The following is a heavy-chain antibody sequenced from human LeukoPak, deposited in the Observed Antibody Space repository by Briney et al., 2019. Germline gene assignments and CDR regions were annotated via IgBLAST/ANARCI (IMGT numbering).Heavy chain of an antibody. J-gene: IGHJ6*02. D-gene: IGHD3-22*01. Sequence: ASAKVSCKASGYTFTSYGISWVRQAPGQGLEWMGWISAYNGNTNYAQKLQGRVTMTTDTSTSTAYMELRSLRSDDTAVYYCARDRPRYYYDSSGYQIHGMDVWGQGTTVTVSS. CDR1: GYTFTSYG. CDR3: ARDRPRYYYDSSGYQIHGMDV. CDR2: ISAYNGNT. V-gene: IGHV1-18*01.